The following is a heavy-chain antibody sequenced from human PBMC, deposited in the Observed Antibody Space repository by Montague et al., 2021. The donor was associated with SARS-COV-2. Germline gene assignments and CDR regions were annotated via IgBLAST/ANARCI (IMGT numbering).Heavy chain of an antibody. CDR1: GVSVTDYY. D-gene: IGHD3-9*01. CDR2: VFYNNGT. J-gene: IGHJ4*02. Sequence: SETLSLTCTVSGVSVTDYYWSWIRQPPGKGLEWVGDVFYNNGTNYNPSLKSRVAISVDTSKNQFSLRLTSVTAADTALYYCVRHPHYDGLNGPLDFWGQGTLVTVSS. V-gene: IGHV4-59*08. CDR3: VRHPHYDGLNGPLDF.